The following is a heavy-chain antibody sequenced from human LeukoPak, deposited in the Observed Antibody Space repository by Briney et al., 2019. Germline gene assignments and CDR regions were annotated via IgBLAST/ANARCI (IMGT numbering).Heavy chain of an antibody. CDR3: AKDKGDFWSGHHY. D-gene: IGHD3-3*01. CDR1: GFTFSNYA. J-gene: IGHJ4*02. CDR2: ITGSGGST. V-gene: IGHV3-23*01. Sequence: SGGSLRLSCAASGFTFSNYAMSWVRQAPGKGLEWVSSITGSGGSTYYADPVKGRFTISRDNSKNTLYLQMSSLRAEDTAVYYCAKDKGDFWSGHHYWGQGTLVTVSS.